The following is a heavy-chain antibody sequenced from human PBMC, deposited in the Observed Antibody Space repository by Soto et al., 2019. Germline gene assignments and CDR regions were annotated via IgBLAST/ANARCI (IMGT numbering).Heavy chain of an antibody. Sequence: QLQLQESGSGLVKPSQTLSLTCAVSGGSISSGGYYWSWMRQPPGKGLEWIGYFYHSGSTYYNPSRKSRVTTSVDRSKNQFSLKLSSVTAADTAVYYCASGHDYVELYYDYGMDDWGQGTMVTVS. V-gene: IGHV4-30-2*01. CDR2: FYHSGST. J-gene: IGHJ6*02. D-gene: IGHD4-17*01. CDR3: ASGHDYVELYYDYGMDD. CDR1: GGSISSGGYY.